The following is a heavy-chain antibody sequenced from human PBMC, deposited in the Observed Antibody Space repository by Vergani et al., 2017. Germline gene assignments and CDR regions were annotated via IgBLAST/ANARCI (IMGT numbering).Heavy chain of an antibody. Sequence: QVPLQQWGAGLLKPSETLSLTCAVYGGSFSGYFWSWLRQPPGKGLEWIGEVNHSGSTIYNPFLKSRVTISLDTFKNQFALKLSSVTAADTAVYYCARGKLVPYYYYYGMDVWGQGTTVTVSS. CDR1: GGSFSGYF. J-gene: IGHJ6*02. D-gene: IGHD6-13*01. CDR3: ARGKLVPYYYYYGMDV. CDR2: VNHSGST. V-gene: IGHV4-34*01.